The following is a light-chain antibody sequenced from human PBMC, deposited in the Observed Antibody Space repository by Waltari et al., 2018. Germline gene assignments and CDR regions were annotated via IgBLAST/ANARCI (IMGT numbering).Light chain of an antibody. CDR2: EPS. V-gene: IGKV3-11*01. CDR1: QSVDNY. CDR3: QHRINWPLT. Sequence: EIVLTQSPATLSLSPGARATLSCRASQSVDNYLAWYQQKPGQAPRLLIYEPSYRATGIPARFSGSGSGTEFTLTISSVEPEDSAVYYCQHRINWPLTFGGGTKVEI. J-gene: IGKJ4*01.